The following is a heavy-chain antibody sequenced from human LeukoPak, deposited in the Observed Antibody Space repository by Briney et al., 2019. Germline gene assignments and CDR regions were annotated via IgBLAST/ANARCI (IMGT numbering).Heavy chain of an antibody. J-gene: IGHJ1*01. CDR1: GFTFSSYE. V-gene: IGHV3-74*01. D-gene: IGHD6-19*01. CDR2: INSDGSST. Sequence: GGSLRLSCVASGFTFSSYEMHWVRQAPGKGLVWVSRINSDGSSTTYADSVKGRFTISRDNAKNTLYLQMNSLRAEDTALYYCARVPITLAGTKDAKYFQHWGQGTLVTVSS. CDR3: ARVPITLAGTKDAKYFQH.